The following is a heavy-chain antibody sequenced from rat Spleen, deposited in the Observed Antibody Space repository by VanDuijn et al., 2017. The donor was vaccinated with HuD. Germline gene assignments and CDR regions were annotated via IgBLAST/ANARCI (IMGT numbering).Heavy chain of an antibody. J-gene: IGHJ2*01. CDR3: ARRYYSSYIYPHFDY. CDR2: ISAGGGST. D-gene: IGHD1-2*01. Sequence: EVQLVESGGGLVQPGRSLKLSCAASGFTFSNYYMAWVRQAPTKGLEWVAYISAGGGSTYYRDSVKCQFTISRDNAKSTLYLQMDSLRSEDTATYYCARRYYSSYIYPHFDYWGQGVMVTVSS. CDR1: GFTFSNYY. V-gene: IGHV5-25*01.